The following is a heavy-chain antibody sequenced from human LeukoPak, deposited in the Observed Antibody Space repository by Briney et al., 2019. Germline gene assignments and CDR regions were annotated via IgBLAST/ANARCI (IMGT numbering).Heavy chain of an antibody. V-gene: IGHV1-2*02. CDR3: ARDLGSYGEDY. D-gene: IGHD4-17*01. CDR2: INPNSGGT. CDR1: GYTFTGYY. Sequence: ASVRVSCKASGYTFTGYYMHWVRQAPGQGLEWMGWINPNSGGTNYAQKFQGRVTMTRDTSISAAYMELSRLRSDDTAVYYCARDLGSYGEDYWGQGTLVTVSS. J-gene: IGHJ4*02.